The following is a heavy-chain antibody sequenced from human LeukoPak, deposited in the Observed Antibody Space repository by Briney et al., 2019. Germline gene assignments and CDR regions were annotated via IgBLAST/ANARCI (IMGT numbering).Heavy chain of an antibody. J-gene: IGHJ4*02. CDR3: ARPRGYSYGSSFDY. CDR1: GYSISSGYY. V-gene: IGHV4-38-2*02. Sequence: SETLSLTCTVSGYSISSGYYWGWIRQPPGKGLAWIGSIYHSGSTYYNPSLKSRVTISVDTSKNQFSLKLSSVTAADTAVYYCARPRGYSYGSSFDYWGQGTLVTVSS. D-gene: IGHD5-18*01. CDR2: IYHSGST.